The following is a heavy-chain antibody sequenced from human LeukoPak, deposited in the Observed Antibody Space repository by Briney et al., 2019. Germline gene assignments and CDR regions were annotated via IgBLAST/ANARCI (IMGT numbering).Heavy chain of an antibody. CDR1: GGSISSYY. D-gene: IGHD2/OR15-2a*01. Sequence: SETLSLTCTVSGGSISSYYWSWIRQPAGKGLEWIGEINHSGSTNYNPSLKSRVTISVDKSKNQFSLKLSSVTAADTAVYYCAAFPLTWGQGTLVTVSS. J-gene: IGHJ4*02. CDR2: INHSGST. V-gene: IGHV4-59*12. CDR3: AAFPLT.